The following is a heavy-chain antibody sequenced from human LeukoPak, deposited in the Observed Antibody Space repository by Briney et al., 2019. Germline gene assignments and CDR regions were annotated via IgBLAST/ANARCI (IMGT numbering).Heavy chain of an antibody. CDR1: GYSLTSYW. CDR2: IYPGDSDT. J-gene: IGHJ4*02. D-gene: IGHD2-15*01. Sequence: GGSLRLSFKVPGYSLTSYWIAWVRRMPGKALEWMGIIYPGDSDTRYSPSFQGQVTISADKSISTAYLQWSSLKASDTAIYYCARRGEAVDPFDYWGQGTLVTVSS. CDR3: ARRGEAVDPFDY. V-gene: IGHV5-51*01.